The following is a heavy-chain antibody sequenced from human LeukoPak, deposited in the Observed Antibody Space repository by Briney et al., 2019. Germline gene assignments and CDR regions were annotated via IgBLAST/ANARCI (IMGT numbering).Heavy chain of an antibody. D-gene: IGHD2-2*01. Sequence: SVKVSYKASGGTFSSYAISWVRQAPGQGLEWMGGIIPIFGTANYAQKFQGRVTITADESTSTAYMELSSLGSEDTAVYYCARQGYCSSTSCYPRWGQGTLVTVSS. J-gene: IGHJ4*02. CDR3: ARQGYCSSTSCYPR. CDR2: IIPIFGTA. V-gene: IGHV1-69*01. CDR1: GGTFSSYA.